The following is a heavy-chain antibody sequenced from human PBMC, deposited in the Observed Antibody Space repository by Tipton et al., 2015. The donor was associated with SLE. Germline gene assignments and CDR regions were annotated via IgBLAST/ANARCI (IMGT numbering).Heavy chain of an antibody. D-gene: IGHD4-11*01. CDR2: IYYSGST. CDR1: GGSISSYY. J-gene: IGHJ4*02. CDR3: ARWAGPTVNFDY. Sequence: TLSLTCTVSGGSISSYYWSWIRRPPGKGLEWIGYIYYSGSTNYNPSLKSRVTISADTSKNQFSLKLSSVTAADTAVYYCARWAGPTVNFDYWGQGTLVTVPS. V-gene: IGHV4-59*01.